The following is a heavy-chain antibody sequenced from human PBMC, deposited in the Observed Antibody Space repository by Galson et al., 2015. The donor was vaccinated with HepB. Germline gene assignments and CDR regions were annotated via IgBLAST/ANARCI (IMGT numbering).Heavy chain of an antibody. J-gene: IGHJ4*02. CDR3: ARDPMATNLYYFDY. Sequence: SVKVSCKASGGTFSSYAISWVRQAPGQGLEWMGGIIPIFGTANYAQKFQGRVTITADKSTSTAYMELSSLRSEDTAVYYCARDPMATNLYYFDYWGQGTLVTVSS. CDR1: GGTFSSYA. CDR2: IIPIFGTA. V-gene: IGHV1-69*06. D-gene: IGHD5-24*01.